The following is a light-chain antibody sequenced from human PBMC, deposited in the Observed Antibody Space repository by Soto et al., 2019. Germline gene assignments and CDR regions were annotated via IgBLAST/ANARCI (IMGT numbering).Light chain of an antibody. CDR3: CSYAGSYTP. CDR1: SSDVGGYNY. V-gene: IGLV2-11*01. CDR2: DVS. J-gene: IGLJ2*01. Sequence: QSALTQPRSVSGSPGQSVTISCTGTSSDVGGYNYVSWYQQQPGKAPKLMIYDVSKRPSGVPDRFSGSKSGNTASLTISGFQAEDEADYYCCSYAGSYTPFGGGTKLTVL.